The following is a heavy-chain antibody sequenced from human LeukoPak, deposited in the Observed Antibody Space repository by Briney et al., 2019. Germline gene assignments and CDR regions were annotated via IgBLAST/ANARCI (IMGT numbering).Heavy chain of an antibody. CDR2: MNPNSGNT. J-gene: IGHJ4*02. D-gene: IGHD3-16*01. CDR3: ARRRRGGLRFDY. V-gene: IGHV1-8*03. CDR1: GYIFTNYY. Sequence: ASVKVSCKASGYIFTNYYMHWVRQAPGQGLEWMGWMNPNSGNTGYAQKFQGRVTITRNTSISTAYMELSSLRSEDTAVYYCARRRRGGLRFDYWGQGTLVTVSS.